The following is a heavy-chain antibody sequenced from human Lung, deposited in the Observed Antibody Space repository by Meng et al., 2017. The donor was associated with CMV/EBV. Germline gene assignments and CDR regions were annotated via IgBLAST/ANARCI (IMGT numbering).Heavy chain of an antibody. CDR1: GDTFSRYA. V-gene: IGHV1-69*05. J-gene: IGHJ6*02. CDR3: ARDRTGDCSSTSCYNYYYYYGMDV. D-gene: IGHD2-2*02. CDR2: IIPFFDTT. Sequence: SVKVSCKASGDTFSRYAISWVRQAPGQGLEWMGGIIPFFDTTNYAQKFQGRVTITTDESTSTAYMELSSLRSEDTAVYYCARDRTGDCSSTSCYNYYYYYGMDVWGQGTTVXVSS.